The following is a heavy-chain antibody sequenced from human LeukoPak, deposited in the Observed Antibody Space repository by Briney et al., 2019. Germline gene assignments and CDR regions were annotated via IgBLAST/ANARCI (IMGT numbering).Heavy chain of an antibody. CDR2: INHSGST. D-gene: IGHD3-22*01. CDR3: ARGQRITMTD. Sequence: SETLSLTCTVSGGSISSYYWSWLRQPPGKGLEWIGEINHSGSTNYNPSLKSRVAISVDTSRNQFSLRLSSVTAADTAVYYCARGQRITMTDWGQGTLVTVSS. V-gene: IGHV4-34*01. J-gene: IGHJ4*02. CDR1: GGSISSYY.